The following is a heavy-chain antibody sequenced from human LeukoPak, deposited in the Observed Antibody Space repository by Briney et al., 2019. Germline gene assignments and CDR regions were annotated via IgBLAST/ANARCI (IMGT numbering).Heavy chain of an antibody. J-gene: IGHJ4*02. Sequence: GGSLRLSCAASGINFRSSGMHWVRQAPGKGLEWVTFIQNDGTDKSYAASVQGRFTISRDNSKNTVYLHMNSLRADDTALYYCAREGGRAPPGRFDYWGQGTLVTVSS. CDR1: GINFRSSG. CDR2: IQNDGTDK. V-gene: IGHV3-30*02. D-gene: IGHD6-13*01. CDR3: AREGGRAPPGRFDY.